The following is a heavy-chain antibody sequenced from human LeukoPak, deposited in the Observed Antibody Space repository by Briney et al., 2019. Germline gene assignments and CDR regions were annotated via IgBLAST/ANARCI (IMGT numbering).Heavy chain of an antibody. J-gene: IGHJ4*02. CDR1: GGTFSRYA. CDR2: IIPIFGTA. D-gene: IGHD3-22*01. Sequence: SVKVSCKASGGTFSRYAISWVRQAPGQGLEWMGRIIPIFGTANYAQKFQGRVTITTDESTSTAYMELSSLRSEDTAVYYCARTYHDSSGYWPDYWGQGTMVTVSS. CDR3: ARTYHDSSGYWPDY. V-gene: IGHV1-69*05.